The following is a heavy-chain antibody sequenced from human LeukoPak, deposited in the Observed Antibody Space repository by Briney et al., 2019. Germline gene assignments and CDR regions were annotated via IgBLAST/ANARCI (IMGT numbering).Heavy chain of an antibody. D-gene: IGHD3-10*01. V-gene: IGHV1-18*01. CDR1: GYTFTSYG. CDR2: ISAYNGNT. CDR3: ARDRDYYGSGSYHDY. Sequence: ASVKVSCKASGYTFTSYGISWVRQAPGQGLEWMGWISAYNGNTNYAQKLQGRVTMTTDTSTSTAYMELRSLRSDDTAAYYCARDRDYYGSGSYHDYWGQGTRVTVSS. J-gene: IGHJ4*02.